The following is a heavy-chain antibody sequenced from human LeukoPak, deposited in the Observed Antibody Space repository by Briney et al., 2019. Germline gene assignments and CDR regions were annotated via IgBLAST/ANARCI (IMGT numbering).Heavy chain of an antibody. CDR2: MNPNSGST. D-gene: IGHD6-19*01. Sequence: ASVKVSCKASGYTFTSYDINWVRQATGQGLEWMGWMNPNSGSTGYAQKFQGRVTITRNTSISTAYMELSSLRSEDTAVYYCARGDNSGWYHYYYYMDVWGKGTTVTVSS. CDR3: ARGDNSGWYHYYYYMDV. J-gene: IGHJ6*03. V-gene: IGHV1-8*03. CDR1: GYTFTSYD.